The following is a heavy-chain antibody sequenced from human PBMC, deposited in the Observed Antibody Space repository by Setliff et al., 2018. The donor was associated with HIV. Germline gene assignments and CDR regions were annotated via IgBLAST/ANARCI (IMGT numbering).Heavy chain of an antibody. CDR3: ARVVVIWENGPNWFDP. V-gene: IGHV3-48*01. Sequence: GGSLRLSCAASGFTFSIYSMNWVRQAPGKGLEWVSYISSSSSTIYYADSVRGRLTISRDNAKNFLYLQMNSLRAEDTAVYYCARVVVIWENGPNWFDPWGQGTLVTVSS. J-gene: IGHJ5*02. CDR2: ISSSSSTI. D-gene: IGHD3-16*02. CDR1: GFTFSIYS.